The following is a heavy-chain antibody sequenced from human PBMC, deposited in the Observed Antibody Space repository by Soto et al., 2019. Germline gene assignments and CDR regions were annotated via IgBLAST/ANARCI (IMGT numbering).Heavy chain of an antibody. CDR2: IGNGGVGT. D-gene: IGHD2-2*01. V-gene: IGHV3-23*01. J-gene: IGHJ3*02. CDR1: GSTFSSYA. Sequence: EVQLLESGGGLVQPGGSLRLSCAASGSTFSSYAMSWVRQAPGKGLEWVSAIGNGGVGTYYADSVKGRFTISRDNSKNTLYLQMNSLRAEDTAIYYCAKDRWVVPGAFDIWGQGTMVTVSS. CDR3: AKDRWVVPGAFDI.